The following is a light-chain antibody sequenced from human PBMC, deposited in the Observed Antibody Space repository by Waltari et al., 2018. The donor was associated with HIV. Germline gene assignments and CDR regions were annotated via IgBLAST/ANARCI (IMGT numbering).Light chain of an antibody. CDR2: EVI. CDR1: SSDVGDYKY. V-gene: IGLV2-14*03. Sequence: QSALTQPASVSGSPGQSITISCTGTSSDVGDYKYVSWYQQLPDKAPKLLIYEVINRPSGVSSRFSGSKSGNTASLTISGLQAEDEGDYYCSSYTTATRVMFGGGTKVTV. J-gene: IGLJ3*02. CDR3: SSYTTATRVM.